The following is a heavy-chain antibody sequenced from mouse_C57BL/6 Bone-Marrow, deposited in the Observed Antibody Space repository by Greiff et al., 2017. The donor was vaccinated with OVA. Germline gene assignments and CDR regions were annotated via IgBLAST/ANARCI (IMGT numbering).Heavy chain of an antibody. Sequence: EVQLVESGGGLVQPGGSLKLSCAASGFTFSDYGMAWVRQAPRKGLGWVAFISNLAYSIYYAATVTGRFTISRENAKNTLYLEMGSLGSEDTAMYYCARHYYGTPGAMDYWGQGTSVTVSS. CDR1: GFTFSDYG. V-gene: IGHV5-15*01. J-gene: IGHJ4*01. CDR3: ARHYYGTPGAMDY. CDR2: ISNLAYSI. D-gene: IGHD1-1*01.